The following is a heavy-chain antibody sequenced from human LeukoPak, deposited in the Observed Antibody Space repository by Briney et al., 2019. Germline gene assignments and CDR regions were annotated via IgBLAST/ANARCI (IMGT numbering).Heavy chain of an antibody. CDR3: ARDGEEGNFDY. CDR2: ISYDGSNK. J-gene: IGHJ4*02. D-gene: IGHD6-13*01. Sequence: GGSLRLSCAASGFTFSSYAMHWVRQAPGKGLEWVAVISYDGSNKYYADSVKGRFTISRDNSKNTLYLQMNSLRAEDTAVYYCARDGEEGNFDYWGQGTLVTVSS. CDR1: GFTFSSYA. V-gene: IGHV3-30-3*01.